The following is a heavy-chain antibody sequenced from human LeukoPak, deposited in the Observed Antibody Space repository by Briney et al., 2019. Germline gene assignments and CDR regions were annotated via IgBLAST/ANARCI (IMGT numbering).Heavy chain of an antibody. CDR3: TNLFTIVVVITTPHAFDI. D-gene: IGHD3-22*01. CDR2: ISNDGTDK. Sequence: GGSLRLSCTASEFTFTNYGMHWVRQAPGKGLEWVAVISNDGTDKYYADSVKGRFTISRDNSKNTLYLQMNSLRAEDTAVYYCTNLFTIVVVITTPHAFDIWGQGTMVTVSS. CDR1: EFTFTNYG. J-gene: IGHJ3*02. V-gene: IGHV3-30-3*01.